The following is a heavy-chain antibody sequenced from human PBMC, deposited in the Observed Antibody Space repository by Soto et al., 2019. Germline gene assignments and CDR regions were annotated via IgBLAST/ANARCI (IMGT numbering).Heavy chain of an antibody. V-gene: IGHV4-38-2*02. CDR1: GGSFNGYY. Sequence: SETLSLTCSVYGGSFNGYYWGWLRQPPVKGLEWIASIYHGGSTYYNPSLNSRVTLSIDMTNNDVSLILNSVTAADTSVYYCARVGPWVPYYYDSSPYTFENWFDPWGQGTLVTVSS. CDR3: ARVGPWVPYYYDSSPYTFENWFDP. CDR2: IYHGGST. D-gene: IGHD3-22*01. J-gene: IGHJ5*02.